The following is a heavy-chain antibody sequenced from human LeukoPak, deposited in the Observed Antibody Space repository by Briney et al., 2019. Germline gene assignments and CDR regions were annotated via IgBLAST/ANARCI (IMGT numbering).Heavy chain of an antibody. Sequence: PGGSLRLSCAASGFTFSSYWMSWVRQAPGKGLEWVANIKQDGSEKYYVDSVKGRFTISRDNAKNSLYLQMNSLRAENTAVYYCARDGSGWYSDYWGQGTLVTVSS. D-gene: IGHD6-19*01. CDR2: IKQDGSEK. V-gene: IGHV3-7*01. J-gene: IGHJ4*02. CDR1: GFTFSSYW. CDR3: ARDGSGWYSDY.